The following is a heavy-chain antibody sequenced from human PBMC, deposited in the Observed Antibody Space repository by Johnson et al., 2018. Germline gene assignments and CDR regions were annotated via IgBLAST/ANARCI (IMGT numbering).Heavy chain of an antibody. CDR1: GYNFNNYW. D-gene: IGHD3-10*01. J-gene: IGHJ3*02. Sequence: EVQLVESGAEVKKPGESLKISCQGSGYNFNNYWIGWVRQMPGKGLEWMGIIYPGYSDTSYSPSFEGQVTISADKSISTAYLAWRSLKASDTAMYYCARHRQQWGVDGFDIWGQGRMVIVSS. V-gene: IGHV5-51*01. CDR2: IYPGYSDT. CDR3: ARHRQQWGVDGFDI.